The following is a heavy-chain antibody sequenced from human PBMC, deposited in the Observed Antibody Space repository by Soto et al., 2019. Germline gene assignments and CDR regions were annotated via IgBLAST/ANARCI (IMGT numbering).Heavy chain of an antibody. CDR2: ISAYNGNT. J-gene: IGHJ6*02. CDR3: ARDYVVVVVAATRPAGYYYGMDV. V-gene: IGHV1-18*04. CDR1: GYTFTSYG. D-gene: IGHD2-15*01. Sequence: RXSVKVSFKASGYTFTSYGISWVRQAPGQGRECMGWISAYNGNTNYAQKLQGRVTMTTDTSTSTAYMELRSLRSDDTAVYYCARDYVVVVVAATRPAGYYYGMDVWGQGTTVTVSS.